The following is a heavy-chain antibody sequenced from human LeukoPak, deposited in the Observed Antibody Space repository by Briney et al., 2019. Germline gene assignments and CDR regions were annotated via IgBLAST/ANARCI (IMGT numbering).Heavy chain of an antibody. D-gene: IGHD6-13*01. CDR1: GGSISSYY. CDR2: IYTSGST. J-gene: IGHJ6*03. Sequence: SETLSPTCTVSGGSISSYYWSWIRQPPGKGLEWIGRIYTSGSTNYNPSLKSRVTMSVDTSKNQFSLKLSSVTAADTAVYYCARAPSVYSSSWYDGYYYYYMDVWGKGTTVTVSS. V-gene: IGHV4-4*07. CDR3: ARAPSVYSSSWYDGYYYYYMDV.